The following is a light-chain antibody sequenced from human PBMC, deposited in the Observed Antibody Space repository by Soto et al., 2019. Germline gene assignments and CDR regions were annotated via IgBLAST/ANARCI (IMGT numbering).Light chain of an antibody. CDR3: QQYGSSPPIT. CDR1: QSVSSSD. V-gene: IGKV3-20*01. J-gene: IGKJ5*01. CDR2: GAS. Sequence: EIVLTQSPGTLSLSPGGRATLSCRASQSVSSSDLAWYQQKPGQAPRLLIYGASSRATGIPDRFSGSGSGTDFTLTISRLEPEDFAVYYCQQYGSSPPITFGQGTRLEIK.